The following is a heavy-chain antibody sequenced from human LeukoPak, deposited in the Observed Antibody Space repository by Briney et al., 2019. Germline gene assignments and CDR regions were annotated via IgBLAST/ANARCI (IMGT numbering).Heavy chain of an antibody. CDR2: INPNSGGT. Sequence: ASVKVSCKASGYTFTGYYMHWVRQAPGQGLEWMGWINPNSGGTNYAQKFQGRVTMTRDTSISTAYMELSRLRSDDTAVYYCARAGYYYDSSGYYQYYFDYWGQGILVTVSS. CDR3: ARAGYYYDSSGYYQYYFDY. D-gene: IGHD3-22*01. CDR1: GYTFTGYY. V-gene: IGHV1-2*02. J-gene: IGHJ4*02.